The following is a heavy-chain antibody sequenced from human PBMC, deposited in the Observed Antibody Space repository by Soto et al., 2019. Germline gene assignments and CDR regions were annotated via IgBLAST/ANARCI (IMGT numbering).Heavy chain of an antibody. Sequence: ASVKVSCKASRYTFTNFYIHWLRQAPGQGLEWMGMINPSGGSTTYPQKFQGRVTMTRDTSTSTVHMELITLRSEDTAVYYCARSQVGRTLDVWGPGTTVTVSS. J-gene: IGHJ6*02. V-gene: IGHV1-46*01. D-gene: IGHD1-26*01. CDR1: RYTFTNFY. CDR2: INPSGGST. CDR3: ARSQVGRTLDV.